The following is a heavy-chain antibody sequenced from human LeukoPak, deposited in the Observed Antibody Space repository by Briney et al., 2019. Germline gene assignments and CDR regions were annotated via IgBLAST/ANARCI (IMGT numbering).Heavy chain of an antibody. CDR1: GFTFSSYA. CDR2: ISGSGGST. CDR3: ARGNHDFWSGYYFDL. J-gene: IGHJ4*02. Sequence: GGSLRLSCAASGFTFSSYAMSWVRQAPGKGLEWVSAISGSGGSTYYADSVKGRFTISRDNSKNTLYLQMNSLRAEDTAVYYCARGNHDFWSGYYFDLWGQGTLVTVSS. V-gene: IGHV3-23*01. D-gene: IGHD3-3*01.